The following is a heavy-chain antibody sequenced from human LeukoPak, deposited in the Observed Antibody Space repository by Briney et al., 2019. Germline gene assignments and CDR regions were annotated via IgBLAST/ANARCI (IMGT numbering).Heavy chain of an antibody. Sequence: GGSLRLSCAASGFTFSSYVMHWVRQAPGKGLEWVSYISSSGSTIYYADSVKGRFTISRDNAKNSLYLQMNSLRAEDTAVYYCARARTHLDAFDIWGQGTMVTVSS. D-gene: IGHD1-14*01. CDR3: ARARTHLDAFDI. CDR1: GFTFSSYV. CDR2: ISSSGSTI. J-gene: IGHJ3*02. V-gene: IGHV3-48*04.